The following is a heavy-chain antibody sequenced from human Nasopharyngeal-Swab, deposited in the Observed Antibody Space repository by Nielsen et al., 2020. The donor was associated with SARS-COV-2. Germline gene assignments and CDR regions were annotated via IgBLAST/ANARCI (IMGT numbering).Heavy chain of an antibody. V-gene: IGHV3-30-3*01. CDR2: ISYDGSTK. CDR3: ARGIIAAAED. D-gene: IGHD6-13*01. CDR1: GFTFTSYD. J-gene: IGHJ4*02. Sequence: GGSLRLSCAASGFTFTSYDIHWVRQAPGKGLEWVAVISYDGSTKYYADSVKGRFTVSRDNSKNTLYLQMNSLRAEDTAVYYCARGIIAAAEDWGQGTLVTVSS.